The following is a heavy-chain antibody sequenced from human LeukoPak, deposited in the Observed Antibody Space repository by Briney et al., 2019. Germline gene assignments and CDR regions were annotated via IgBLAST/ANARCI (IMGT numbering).Heavy chain of an antibody. CDR2: INSDGSST. Sequence: GGSLRLSCAASGFTFSSYWMHWVRQAPGKGLVGVSRINSDGSSTSYADSVKGRFTISRDNSKNTLYLQMNSLRAEDTAVYYCAKGSAQYCGGDCYSGAASYFFDYWGQGTLVTVSS. CDR1: GFTFSSYW. J-gene: IGHJ4*02. D-gene: IGHD2-21*02. V-gene: IGHV3-74*01. CDR3: AKGSAQYCGGDCYSGAASYFFDY.